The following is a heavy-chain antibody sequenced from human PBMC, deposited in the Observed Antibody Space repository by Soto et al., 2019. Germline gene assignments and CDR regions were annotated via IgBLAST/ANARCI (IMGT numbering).Heavy chain of an antibody. V-gene: IGHV1-69*13. J-gene: IGHJ6*02. CDR2: IIPMFPTA. Sequence: SVKVSCKASGGTFSNHAISWVRQAPGQGLEWVGGIIPMFPTADYAQRFQGRVTITADDSTTTVYMELSGLRSEDTAMYCCARDDATYCGGDCYRYFYYGMDVWGQGTTVTVSS. CDR3: ARDDATYCGGDCYRYFYYGMDV. D-gene: IGHD2-21*02. CDR1: GGTFSNHA.